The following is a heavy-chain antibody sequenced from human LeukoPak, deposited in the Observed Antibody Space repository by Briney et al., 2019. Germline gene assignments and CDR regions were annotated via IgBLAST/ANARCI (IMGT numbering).Heavy chain of an antibody. CDR3: ARGATTERGYSYGLDY. V-gene: IGHV3-73*01. Sequence: PPGGSLRLSCAASGFTFSGSALHWVRQASGKGLEWVGRIRSTANGYATAYAASVKGRFTISRDDSKNTAYLQMDSLKTEDTAVYYCARGATTERGYSYGLDYWGQGTLVTVSS. CDR1: GFTFSGSA. CDR2: IRSTANGYAT. D-gene: IGHD5-18*01. J-gene: IGHJ4*02.